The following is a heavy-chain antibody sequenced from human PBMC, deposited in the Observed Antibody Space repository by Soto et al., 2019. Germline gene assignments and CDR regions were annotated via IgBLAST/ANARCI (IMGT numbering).Heavy chain of an antibody. CDR3: ARGGGCIITSGYTPPENWFDP. CDR1: GGTFSSYA. CDR2: IIHIFGTA. D-gene: IGHD2-2*02. Sequence: QVQLVQSGAEVKKPGSSVKVSCKASGGTFSSYAISWVRQAPGQGLEWMGGIIHIFGTANYAQKFQGRVTSTADEATSTVHMELSSLRSEDTALYYCARGGGCIITSGYTPPENWFDPWGQGTLVTVSS. V-gene: IGHV1-69*12. J-gene: IGHJ5*02.